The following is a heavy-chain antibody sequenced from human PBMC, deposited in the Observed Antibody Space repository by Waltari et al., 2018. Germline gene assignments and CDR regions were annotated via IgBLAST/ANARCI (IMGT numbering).Heavy chain of an antibody. J-gene: IGHJ3*02. Sequence: GLVQPGGSLRLSCAASGFTFSSYAMSWVRQAPGKGLEWVSAISGSGGSTYYADSVKGRFTISRDNSKNTLYLQMNSLRAEDTAVYYCAKDGSSSWYRNDAFDIWGQGTMVTVSS. D-gene: IGHD6-13*01. CDR3: AKDGSSSWYRNDAFDI. CDR2: ISGSGGST. CDR1: GFTFSSYA. V-gene: IGHV3-23*01.